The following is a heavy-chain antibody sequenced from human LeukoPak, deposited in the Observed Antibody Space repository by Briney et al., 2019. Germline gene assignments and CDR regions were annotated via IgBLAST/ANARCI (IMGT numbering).Heavy chain of an antibody. D-gene: IGHD6-6*01. CDR2: IYYSGST. CDR1: GGSVSSGSYY. V-gene: IGHV4-31*03. CDR3: ARDVSAPSSSPSGLFDY. Sequence: PSETLSLTCTVSGGSVSSGSYYWGWIRQPPGKGLEWIGYIYYSGSTYYNPSLKSRVTISVDTSKNQFSLKLSSVTAADTAVYYCARDVSAPSSSPSGLFDYWGQGTLVTVSS. J-gene: IGHJ4*02.